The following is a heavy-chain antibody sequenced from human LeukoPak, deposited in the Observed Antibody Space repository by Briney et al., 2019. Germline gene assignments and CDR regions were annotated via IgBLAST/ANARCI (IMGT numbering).Heavy chain of an antibody. CDR2: ISSSSSYI. CDR3: ARGEYAYGDPYLDY. CDR1: GFTFSSYS. D-gene: IGHD4-17*01. Sequence: PGGSLRLSCAASGFTFSSYSMNWVRQAPGKGLEWVSSISSSSSYIYYADSVKGRFTISRDNAKNSLYLQMNSLRAEDTAVYYCARGEYAYGDPYLDYWGQGTLVTVSS. V-gene: IGHV3-21*01. J-gene: IGHJ4*02.